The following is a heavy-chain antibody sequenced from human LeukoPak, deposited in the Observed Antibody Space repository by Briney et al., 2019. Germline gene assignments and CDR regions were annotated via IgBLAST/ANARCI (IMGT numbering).Heavy chain of an antibody. Sequence: GGSLRLSCAASGFTFSSYAMHWVRQAPGKGLEYVSAISSNGGSTYYANSVKGRFTISRDNSKNTLYLQMGSLRAEDMAVYYCAREGPRIAAAAVYWGQGTLVTVSS. CDR3: AREGPRIAAAAVY. D-gene: IGHD6-13*01. CDR2: ISSNGGST. V-gene: IGHV3-64*01. CDR1: GFTFSSYA. J-gene: IGHJ4*02.